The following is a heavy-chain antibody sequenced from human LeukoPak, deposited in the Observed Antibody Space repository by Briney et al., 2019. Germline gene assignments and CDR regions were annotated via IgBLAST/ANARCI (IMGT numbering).Heavy chain of an antibody. Sequence: GGSLRLSCAASGFTFSNYGMHWVRQAPGKGLEWVAVIWSNGVNTYYANSVKGRFTISRDNSKNTLYLQMNSLRAEDTAVYYCARDQVNQYGDYDRPLWGQGTLVTVSS. CDR3: ARDQVNQYGDYDRPL. V-gene: IGHV3-33*01. CDR2: IWSNGVNT. J-gene: IGHJ4*02. CDR1: GFTFSNYG. D-gene: IGHD4-17*01.